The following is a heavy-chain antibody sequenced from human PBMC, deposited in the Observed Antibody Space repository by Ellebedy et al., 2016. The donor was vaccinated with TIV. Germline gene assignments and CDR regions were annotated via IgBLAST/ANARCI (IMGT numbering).Heavy chain of an antibody. CDR3: ANEFHNEGYGAYFDF. Sequence: GESLKISXAASGFTFSGYGMHWVRQAPGKGLDWVAVISFNGGTIYYADSVKGRFTISRDNSKNTLDLQMNSLRTEDTAVYYCANEFHNEGYGAYFDFWGRGTLVTVSS. CDR2: ISFNGGTI. J-gene: IGHJ4*02. D-gene: IGHD5-18*01. CDR1: GFTFSGYG. V-gene: IGHV3-30*18.